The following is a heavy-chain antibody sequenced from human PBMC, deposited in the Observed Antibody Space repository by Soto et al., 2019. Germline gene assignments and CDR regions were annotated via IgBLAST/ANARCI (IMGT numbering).Heavy chain of an antibody. CDR1: GFDFSTYA. D-gene: IGHD3-10*01. CDR2: IGEGGVSR. V-gene: IGHV3-23*01. CDR3: ARDSVTRVSSDIPGMDV. J-gene: IGHJ6*02. Sequence: LRLSCVASGFDFSTYAMSWVRQAPGKGLEWVSVIGEGGVSRVYADAVKGRFTISRDNSKNTLYLQMTSLRVDDTAMYYCARDSVTRVSSDIPGMDVWGQGTTVTVSS.